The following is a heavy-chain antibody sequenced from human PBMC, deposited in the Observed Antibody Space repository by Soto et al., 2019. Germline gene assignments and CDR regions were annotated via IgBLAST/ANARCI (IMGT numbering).Heavy chain of an antibody. CDR3: ASGWFGEFVYYFDY. J-gene: IGHJ4*02. CDR2: ISVYNGNT. V-gene: IGHV1-18*01. Sequence: QVQLVQSGAEGKKPGASVKVSCKASGYTFTSYGISWVRQAPGQGLEWMGWISVYNGNTNYAQKLQGRVTMTTDTPTSTAYMELRSLRSDDTAVYYCASGWFGEFVYYFDYWGQGTLVTVSS. CDR1: GYTFTSYG. D-gene: IGHD3-10*01.